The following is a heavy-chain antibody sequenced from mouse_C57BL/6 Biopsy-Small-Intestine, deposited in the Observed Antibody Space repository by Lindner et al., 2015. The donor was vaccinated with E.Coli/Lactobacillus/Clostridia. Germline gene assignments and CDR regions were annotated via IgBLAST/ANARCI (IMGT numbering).Heavy chain of an antibody. CDR2: INPHNGDT. J-gene: IGHJ4*01. CDR3: ARESKETNWNSVFWFDP. D-gene: IGHD4-1*02. V-gene: IGHV1-53*01. CDR1: GYTFTGYY. Sequence: SVKVSCKASGYTFTGYYLHWVRQAPGQGLEWMGWINPHNGDTNYAQKFQGWVTMTRDTSISTAYMELRSLRSDDTAVYYCARESKETNWNSVFWFDPWGQGTLVTVSS.